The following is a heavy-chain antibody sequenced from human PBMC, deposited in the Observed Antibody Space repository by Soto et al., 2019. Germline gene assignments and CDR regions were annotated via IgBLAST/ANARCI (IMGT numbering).Heavy chain of an antibody. CDR2: VNPNSGGT. D-gene: IGHD2-21*02. CDR3: ARGKRMTVFDM. CDR1: GYTFTDYF. V-gene: IGHV1-2*04. J-gene: IGHJ3*02. Sequence: ASVKVSCKASGYTFTDYFLHWVRQAPGQGLEWMGWVNPNSGGTSYAQKFKDWVTMTRDTSINTAYMELRRLRSDDTALYFGARGKRMTVFDMWGKGTMVTVSS.